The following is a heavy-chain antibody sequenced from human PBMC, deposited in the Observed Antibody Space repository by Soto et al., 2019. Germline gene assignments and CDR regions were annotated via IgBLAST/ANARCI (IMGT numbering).Heavy chain of an antibody. D-gene: IGHD3-10*01. CDR2: INQSGAT. V-gene: IGHV4-34*01. J-gene: IGHJ4*02. Sequence: QLQQWGAGLLKPSETLSLTCAVYNGSFSKYYWNWIRQSPGKGLEWIGEINQSGATNYNTSLKTRVTISVDTSKNQFALKLKALTAADTAVYYCARGYYYASGSSFPYWGQGTLVTVSS. CDR1: NGSFSKYY. CDR3: ARGYYYASGSSFPY.